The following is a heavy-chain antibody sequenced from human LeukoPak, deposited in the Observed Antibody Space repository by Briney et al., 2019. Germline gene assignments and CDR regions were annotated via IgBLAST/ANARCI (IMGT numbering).Heavy chain of an antibody. V-gene: IGHV4-59*01. D-gene: IGHD5-18*01. Sequence: PSETLSLTCTVSGGSISSYYWSWIRQPPGKGLECIGYFYYSGSTNYNPSLKSRVTISVDTSKNQFSLKLSSVTAADTAVYYCERVIRRYSYGYQGAFDYWGQGTLVTVSS. CDR2: FYYSGST. CDR1: GGSISSYY. CDR3: ERVIRRYSYGYQGAFDY. J-gene: IGHJ4*02.